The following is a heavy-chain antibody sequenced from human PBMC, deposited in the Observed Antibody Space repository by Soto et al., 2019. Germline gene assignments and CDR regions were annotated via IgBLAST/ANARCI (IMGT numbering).Heavy chain of an antibody. V-gene: IGHV4-31*03. J-gene: IGHJ4*02. CDR1: GDSTTSGGYY. Sequence: QVQLQESGPGLVRPLQTLSLTCTVSGDSTTSGGYYWSWVRQHPGKGLEWVGSIYYTGDTYYNPSLKSRIIVSIDTSKNEFSLMVSSVTAADTAVYFCARGAPRPRDVPTYFHIWGQGTLVSVSS. CDR3: ARGAPRPRDVPTYFHI. CDR2: IYYTGDT. D-gene: IGHD1-26*01.